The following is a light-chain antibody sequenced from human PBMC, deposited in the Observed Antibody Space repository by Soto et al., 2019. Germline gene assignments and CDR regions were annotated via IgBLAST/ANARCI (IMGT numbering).Light chain of an antibody. CDR3: QKYFLTPPWT. CDR2: WAS. Sequence: DIVMTQSPDSLAVSLGERATINCKSSQSLLYSLNNKNYLTWYQMKPGQPPKLLIYWASTRESGVPDRFSGSGSGKVFTLTTSTLRAGNGAIYYCQKYFLTPPWTLAKGTKVKIK. CDR1: QSLLYSLNNKNY. V-gene: IGKV4-1*01. J-gene: IGKJ1*01.